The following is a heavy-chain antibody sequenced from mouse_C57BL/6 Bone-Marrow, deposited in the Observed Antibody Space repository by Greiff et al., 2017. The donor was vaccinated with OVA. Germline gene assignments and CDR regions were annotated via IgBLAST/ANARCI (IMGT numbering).Heavy chain of an antibody. J-gene: IGHJ2*01. CDR3: ARRGIYYDYD. V-gene: IGHV1-55*01. Sequence: QVHVKQPGAELVKPGASVKMSCKASGYTFTSYWITWVKQRPGQGLEWIGEIYPGSGSTHYNEKFKSKATLTVDTSSSTAYMQLSSLTSEDSAVYYCARRGIYYDYDWGQGTTLTVSS. CDR2: IYPGSGST. D-gene: IGHD2-4*01. CDR1: GYTFTSYW.